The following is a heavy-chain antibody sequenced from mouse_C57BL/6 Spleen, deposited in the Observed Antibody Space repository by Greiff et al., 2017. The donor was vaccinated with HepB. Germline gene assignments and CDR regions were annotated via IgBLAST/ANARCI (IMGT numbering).Heavy chain of an antibody. D-gene: IGHD1-1*01. CDR3: ARSGHYYGSSYPVDY. Sequence: VQLQQPGAELVKPGASVKMSCKASGYTFTSYWITWVKQRPGQGLEWIGDIYPGSGSTNYNEKFKSKATLTVDTSSSTAYMQLSSLTSEDSAVYWCARSGHYYGSSYPVDYWGQGTTLTVSS. CDR1: GYTFTSYW. J-gene: IGHJ2*01. V-gene: IGHV1-55*01. CDR2: IYPGSGST.